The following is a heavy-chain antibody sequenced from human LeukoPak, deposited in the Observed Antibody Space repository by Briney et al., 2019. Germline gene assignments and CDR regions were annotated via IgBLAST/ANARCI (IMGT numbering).Heavy chain of an antibody. CDR2: MNPNSGNT. D-gene: IGHD6-13*01. CDR1: GYTFTSYD. Sequence: ASVKVSCKASGYTFTSYDINWVRQATGQGLEWMGWMNPNSGNTGYAQKFQGRVTMTRNTSISTAYMELSSLRSEDTAVYYYARGLQAAAGTIDYWGQGTLVTVSS. J-gene: IGHJ4*02. V-gene: IGHV1-8*01. CDR3: ARGLQAAAGTIDY.